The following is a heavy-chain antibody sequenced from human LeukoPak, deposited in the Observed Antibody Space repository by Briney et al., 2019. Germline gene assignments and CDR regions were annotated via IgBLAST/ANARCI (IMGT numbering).Heavy chain of an antibody. Sequence: SGGSLRLSCVVSGFTFSDYYMSWIRQAPGKGLEWISYISSSGTTIYYADSVKGRFTISRDNAKNSLYLQMNSLRAEDTAVYYCARAPYYDILHVWGKGTTVTISS. D-gene: IGHD3-9*01. V-gene: IGHV3-11*01. J-gene: IGHJ6*04. CDR2: ISSSGTTI. CDR3: ARAPYYDILHV. CDR1: GFTFSDYY.